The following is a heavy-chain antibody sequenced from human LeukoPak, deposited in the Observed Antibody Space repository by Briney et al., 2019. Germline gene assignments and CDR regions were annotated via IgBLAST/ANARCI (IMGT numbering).Heavy chain of an antibody. J-gene: IGHJ4*02. CDR2: IYYSGTT. CDR1: GGSISSYY. V-gene: IGHV4-59*01. CDR3: ASRTGHSSTFDY. D-gene: IGHD2-2*01. Sequence: NTSETLSLTCTVSGGSISSYYWSWIRQPPGKGLEWIGYIYYSGTTNYNPSLKSRVSISVDTSKNQFSLKLSSVTAADTAVYYCASRTGHSSTFDYWGRGTLVTVSS.